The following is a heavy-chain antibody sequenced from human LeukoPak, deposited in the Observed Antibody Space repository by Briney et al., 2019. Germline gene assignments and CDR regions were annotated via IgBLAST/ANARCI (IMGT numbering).Heavy chain of an antibody. V-gene: IGHV1-8*01. D-gene: IGHD6-6*01. CDR2: MNPNSGNT. Sequence: ASVKVSCKASGYTFTSYDINWVRQATGQGLEWMGWMNPNSGNTGYAQKFQGRVTMTRNTSISTAYTELSSLRSEDTAVYYCARGEYSSSSLDYWGQGTLVTVSS. J-gene: IGHJ4*02. CDR3: ARGEYSSSSLDY. CDR1: GYTFTSYD.